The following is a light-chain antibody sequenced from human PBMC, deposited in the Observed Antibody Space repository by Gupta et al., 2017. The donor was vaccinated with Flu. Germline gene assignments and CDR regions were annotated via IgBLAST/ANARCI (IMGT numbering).Light chain of an antibody. Sequence: EIVLTQSPVTLSLSPGERATLSCRASQSVSTSLAWYQQKPGQAPRLLIYDASNRATGIPPRFSGSGSRTDFTLTISSLEPEDFAVYYCQDRFHWPTRAFGGGTKVEIK. CDR3: QDRFHWPTRA. CDR2: DAS. J-gene: IGKJ4*01. CDR1: QSVSTS. V-gene: IGKV3-11*01.